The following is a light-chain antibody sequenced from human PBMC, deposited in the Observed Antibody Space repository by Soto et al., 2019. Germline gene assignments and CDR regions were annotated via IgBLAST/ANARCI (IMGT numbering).Light chain of an antibody. CDR3: CSYASSSTLV. CDR1: SSDVGSYKF. V-gene: IGLV2-23*01. Sequence: QSVLTQPASVSGSPGQSITISCTGTSSDVGSYKFVSWYQQHPGKAPKLMIYEGSKRPSGVSNRFSGSKSGNTASLTISGLQAEDEDDYYCCSYASSSTLVFGGGTKVTVL. CDR2: EGS. J-gene: IGLJ3*02.